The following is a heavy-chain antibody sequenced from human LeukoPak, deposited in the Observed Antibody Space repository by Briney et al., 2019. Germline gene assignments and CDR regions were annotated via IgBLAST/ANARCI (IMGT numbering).Heavy chain of an antibody. V-gene: IGHV4-59*12. D-gene: IGHD2-21*01. CDR1: GGSTSSDY. CDR3: ARDLGIRDWPYYYYGMDV. J-gene: IGHJ6*02. Sequence: SETLSLTCTVSGGSTSSDYWSWIRQSPGKGLEWVGYVYNSGDTGKNPSLKSRVTILLDTSKNQFSLKLSSVTAADTAVYYCARDLGIRDWPYYYYGMDVWGQGTTVTVSS. CDR2: VYNSGDT.